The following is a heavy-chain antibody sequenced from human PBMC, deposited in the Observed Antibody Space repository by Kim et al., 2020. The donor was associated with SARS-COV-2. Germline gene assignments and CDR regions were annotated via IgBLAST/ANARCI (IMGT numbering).Heavy chain of an antibody. D-gene: IGHD6-13*01. V-gene: IGHV4-34*01. CDR1: GGSFSGYY. J-gene: IGHJ4*02. Sequence: SETLSLTCAVYGGSFSGYYWSWIRQPPGKGLEWIGEINHSGSTNYNPSLKSRVTISVDTSKNQFSLKLSSVTAADTAVYYCASYWQQPHRPSEIDYWGQGTLVTVSS. CDR2: INHSGST. CDR3: ASYWQQPHRPSEIDY.